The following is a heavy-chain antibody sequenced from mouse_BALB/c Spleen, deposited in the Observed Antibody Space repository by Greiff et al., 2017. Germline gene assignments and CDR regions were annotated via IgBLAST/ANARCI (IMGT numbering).Heavy chain of an antibody. Sequence: VQLKESGGGLVQPGGSRKLSCAASGFTFSSFGMHFFLHSPEKGLEWVAYISSGSSTIYYAYTVKGRFTISRDNPKNTLFLQMTSLRSEDTAMYYCARSGGNFWYFDVWGAGTTVTVSS. CDR2: ISSGSSTI. CDR3: ARSGGNFWYFDV. J-gene: IGHJ1*01. V-gene: IGHV5-17*02. D-gene: IGHD2-1*01. CDR1: GFTFSSFG.